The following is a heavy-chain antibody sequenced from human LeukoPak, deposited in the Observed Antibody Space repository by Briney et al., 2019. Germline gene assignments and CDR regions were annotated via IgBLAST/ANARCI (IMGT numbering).Heavy chain of an antibody. V-gene: IGHV3-30*02. CDR2: IRYDGSNK. CDR3: AKGSHGSGSYYNPYYFDY. D-gene: IGHD3-10*01. J-gene: IGHJ4*02. CDR1: GFTFSSYG. Sequence: PGGSLRLSCAASGFTFSSYGMHWVRQAPGKGLEWVAFIRYDGSNKYYADSMKGRFTISRDNSKNTLYLQMNSLRAEDTAVYYCAKGSHGSGSYYNPYYFDYWGQGTLVTVSS.